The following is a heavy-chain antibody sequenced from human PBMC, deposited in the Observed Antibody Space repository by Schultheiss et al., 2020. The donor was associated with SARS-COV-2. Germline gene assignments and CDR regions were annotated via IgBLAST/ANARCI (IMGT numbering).Heavy chain of an antibody. D-gene: IGHD6-13*01. Sequence: SQTLSLTCTVSGVSISNYYWSWIRQPPGKGLEWIGYSYYSGSTNYNPSLKSRVTISVDTSKNQFSLKLSSVTAADTAVYYCARGQQLGDNWFDPWGQGTLVTVSS. J-gene: IGHJ5*02. CDR3: ARGQQLGDNWFDP. CDR1: GVSISNYY. V-gene: IGHV4-59*12. CDR2: SYYSGST.